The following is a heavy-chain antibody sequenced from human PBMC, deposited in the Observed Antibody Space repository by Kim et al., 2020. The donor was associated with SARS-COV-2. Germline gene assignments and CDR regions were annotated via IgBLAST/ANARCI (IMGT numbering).Heavy chain of an antibody. D-gene: IGHD6-6*01. V-gene: IGHV6-1*01. J-gene: IGHJ4*02. Sequence: NYAVSVKGRIPNNPDTSKNQFSLQLNSVTPEDTAVYYCVSSSSFRGFDCWGQGTLVTVSS. CDR3: VSSSSFRGFDC.